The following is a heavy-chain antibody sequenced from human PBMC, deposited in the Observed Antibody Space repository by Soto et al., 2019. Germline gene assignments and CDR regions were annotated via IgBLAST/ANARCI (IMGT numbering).Heavy chain of an antibody. D-gene: IGHD4-17*01. CDR2: IYYSGST. CDR3: ARQRMTTVTGPGGSVFDP. V-gene: IGHV4-59*08. CDR1: GGSISSYY. J-gene: IGHJ5*02. Sequence: QVQLQESGPGLVKPSETLSLTCTVSGGSISSYYWSWIRQPPGKGLEWIGYIYYSGSTNYNPSLKSGVTISVDTSKNQFSLKLSSVTAADTAVYYCARQRMTTVTGPGGSVFDPWGQGTLVTVSS.